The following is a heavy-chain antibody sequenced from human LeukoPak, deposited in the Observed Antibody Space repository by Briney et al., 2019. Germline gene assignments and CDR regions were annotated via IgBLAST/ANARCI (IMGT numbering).Heavy chain of an antibody. D-gene: IGHD1-26*01. V-gene: IGHV4-39*07. CDR2: IYYSGSI. CDR3: ARSSGSRYYIDY. Sequence: PSETLSLTCTVSGGSISRSTYYWGWLRQPPGKGLEWIGSIYYSGSIYYNPSLKSRVTISVDTSKNQFSLKLNSVTAADTAVYYCARSSGSRYYIDYWGQGTLVTVSS. CDR1: GGSISRSTYY. J-gene: IGHJ4*02.